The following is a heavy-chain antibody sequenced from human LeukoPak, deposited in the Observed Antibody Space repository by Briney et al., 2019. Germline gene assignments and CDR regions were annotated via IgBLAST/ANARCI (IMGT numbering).Heavy chain of an antibody. CDR1: GFTFSSYE. V-gene: IGHV3-48*03. CDR2: ISSSGSTI. CDR3: ARFSSGWLLVDY. D-gene: IGHD6-19*01. J-gene: IGHJ4*02. Sequence: GGSLRLSXAASGFTFSSYEMNWVRQAPGKGLEWVSYISSSGSTIYYADSVKGRFTISRDNAKNSLYLQMNSLRAEDTAVYYCARFSSGWLLVDYWGQGTLVTVSS.